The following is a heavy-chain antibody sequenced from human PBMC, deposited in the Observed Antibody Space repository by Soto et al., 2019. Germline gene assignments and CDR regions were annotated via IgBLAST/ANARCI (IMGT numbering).Heavy chain of an antibody. D-gene: IGHD3-22*01. CDR1: GFTVSSNY. V-gene: IGHV3-53*01. J-gene: IGHJ3*01. CDR3: AKDWRARRGYLKGAFDL. CDR2: TYSAGST. Sequence: GGSLRLSCAASGFTVSSNYMSWVRQAPGKGLEWVSVTYSAGSTYYEDSVKGRFTISRDNSKNTLYLQMNSLRAEDTAVYYCAKDWRARRGYLKGAFDLWGQGTMVTVSS.